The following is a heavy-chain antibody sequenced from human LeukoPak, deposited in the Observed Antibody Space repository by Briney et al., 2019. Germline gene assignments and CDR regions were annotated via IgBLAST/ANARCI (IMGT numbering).Heavy chain of an antibody. D-gene: IGHD5-18*01. CDR1: GFSFSGHW. CDR2: IKADGSEK. J-gene: IGHJ4*02. V-gene: IGHV3-7*05. Sequence: GGSLRLSCAASGFSFSGHWMNWVRQPPGKGLEWVANIKADGSEKYYVDSVKGRFTISRDDAKRTVDLQMDNLRAEDTAVYYCAKDLGGYSYGRIDYWGQGTLVTVSS. CDR3: AKDLGGYSYGRIDY.